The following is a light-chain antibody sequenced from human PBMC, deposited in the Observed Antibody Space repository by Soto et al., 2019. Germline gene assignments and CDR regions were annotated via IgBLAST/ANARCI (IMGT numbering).Light chain of an antibody. CDR3: QQHGSWGIT. J-gene: IGKJ3*01. Sequence: EVVLTQSPATLSVSPGAGATLSCRASQSVGSNLAWYQQKPGQTPRVLIYGASTGAIGIPAKFSGSGFGTEFTLTISSLQSEDFVVYYCQQHGSWGITFGPGTKVDIK. CDR2: GAS. CDR1: QSVGSN. V-gene: IGKV3-15*01.